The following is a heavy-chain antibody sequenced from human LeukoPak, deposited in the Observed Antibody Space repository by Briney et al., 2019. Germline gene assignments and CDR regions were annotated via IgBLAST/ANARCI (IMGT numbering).Heavy chain of an antibody. CDR2: IKQDGTET. V-gene: IGHV3-7*01. J-gene: IGHJ4*02. Sequence: PGGSLRLSRAASRFTFSGYWMSWVRQAPGKGLEWVANIKQDGTETYYVDSVKGRFTISRDNAKNSLYLQMNSLRAEDTAVYYCARERIFSYGGQGTLVTVSS. CDR1: RFTFSGYW. CDR3: ARERIFSY.